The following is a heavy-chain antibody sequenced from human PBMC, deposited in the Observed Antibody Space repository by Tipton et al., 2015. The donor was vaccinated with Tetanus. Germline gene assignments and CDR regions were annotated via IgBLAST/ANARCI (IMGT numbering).Heavy chain of an antibody. CDR3: ARDFRERSGTYYSYYYTMDV. Sequence: TLSLTCTVSGGPLNTFYWNWIRQPAGKGLEWIGRVYSSGSTNYSPSLKSRVTMSIDASKNQFSLELTSVTAADTAVYYCARDFRERSGTYYSYYYTMDVWGQGTTVTVSS. J-gene: IGHJ6*02. D-gene: IGHD1-26*01. CDR1: GGPLNTFY. CDR2: VYSSGST. V-gene: IGHV4-4*07.